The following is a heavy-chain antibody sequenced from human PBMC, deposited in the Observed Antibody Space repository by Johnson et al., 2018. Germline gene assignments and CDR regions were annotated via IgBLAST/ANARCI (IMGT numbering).Heavy chain of an antibody. CDR3: ARGIYYYDSSGYGWFDP. V-gene: IGHV1-69*01. D-gene: IGHD3-22*01. J-gene: IGHJ5*02. Sequence: VQLLESGAEVKKPGSSVKVSCKASGGTFSSYAISWVRQAPGQGLEWMGGIIPIFGTANYAQKFQGRVTITADESTSTAYMELSSRRSEDTAVYYCARGIYYYDSSGYGWFDPWGQGTLVTVSS. CDR1: GGTFSSYA. CDR2: IIPIFGTA.